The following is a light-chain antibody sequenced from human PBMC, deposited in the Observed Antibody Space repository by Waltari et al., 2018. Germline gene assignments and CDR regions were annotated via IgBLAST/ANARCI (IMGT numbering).Light chain of an antibody. J-gene: IGLJ2*01. CDR3: CSYVRSVSFV. CDR1: RSDVGYYNP. V-gene: IGLV2-23*02. Sequence: QSALTQPASLSGSPGQSITISCTGTRSDVGYYNPVSWYQHHPGKAPKLLIYEVDKRPSGISNRFSGSKSGNTASLTISGLQAEDEADYYCCSYVRSVSFVFGGGTKLTVL. CDR2: EVD.